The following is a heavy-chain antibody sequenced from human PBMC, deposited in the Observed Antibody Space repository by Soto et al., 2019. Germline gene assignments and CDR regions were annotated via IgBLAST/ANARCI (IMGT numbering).Heavy chain of an antibody. J-gene: IGHJ4*02. CDR1: GESISSGGYY. CDR3: ARAFSSSSAVDY. D-gene: IGHD6-6*01. V-gene: IGHV4-31*03. Sequence: QVQLQESGPGLVKPSQTLSLTCSVSGESISSGGYYWSWIRQHPGKGLEWIGYIYDSGSAYYNPPLKSRVTISIDTSKNQFTMKLSSVTAADTAVYYCARAFSSSSAVDYWGQGTLITVSS. CDR2: IYDSGSA.